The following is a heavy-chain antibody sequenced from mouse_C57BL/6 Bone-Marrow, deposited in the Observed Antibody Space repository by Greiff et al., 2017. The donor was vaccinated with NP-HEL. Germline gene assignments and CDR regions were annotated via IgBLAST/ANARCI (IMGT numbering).Heavy chain of an antibody. CDR3: ARSAYYGSHYFDY. CDR1: GYTFTSYG. V-gene: IGHV1-81*01. J-gene: IGHJ2*01. D-gene: IGHD1-1*01. Sequence: QVQLQQSGAELARPGASVKLSCKASGYTFTSYGISWVKQRTGQGLEWIGEIYPRSGNTYYTEKFKGKATLTADKSSSTAYMELRSLTSEDSAVYFCARSAYYGSHYFDYWGQGTTLTVSS. CDR2: IYPRSGNT.